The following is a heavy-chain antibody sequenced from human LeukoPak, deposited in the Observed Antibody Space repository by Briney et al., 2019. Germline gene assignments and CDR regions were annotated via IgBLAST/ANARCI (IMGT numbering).Heavy chain of an antibody. CDR1: GFTFSTYS. D-gene: IGHD3-10*01. J-gene: IGHJ4*02. V-gene: IGHV3-21*01. CDR3: ARDLYGSGIVIDY. Sequence: GGSLRLSCAASGFTFSTYSMNWVHQAPGKGLEWVSCISSSSNYIYYADSVKGRFTISRDNAKNSLYLQMNSLRAEDTAVYYCARDLYGSGIVIDYWGQGTLVTVSS. CDR2: ISSSSNYI.